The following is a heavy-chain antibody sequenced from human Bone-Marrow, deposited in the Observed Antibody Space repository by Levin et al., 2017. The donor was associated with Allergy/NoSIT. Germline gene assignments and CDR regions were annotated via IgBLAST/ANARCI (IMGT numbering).Heavy chain of an antibody. J-gene: IGHJ6*03. D-gene: IGHD2-2*01. CDR3: ARDLSSTSSLGTNYYYYMDV. CDR2: INSDGSST. V-gene: IGHV3-74*01. CDR1: GFTFSSYW. Sequence: PGGSLRLSCAASGFTFSSYWMHWVRQAPGKGLVWVSRINSDGSSTSYADSVKGRFTISRDNAKNTLYLQMNSLRAEDTAVYYCARDLSSTSSLGTNYYYYMDVWGKGTTVTVSS.